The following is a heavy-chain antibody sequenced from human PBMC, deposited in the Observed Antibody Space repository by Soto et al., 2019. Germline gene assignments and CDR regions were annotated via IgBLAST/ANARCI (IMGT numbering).Heavy chain of an antibody. J-gene: IGHJ4*02. CDR2: ITPIFDTA. D-gene: IGHD3-10*01. Sequence: QVVLVQSGAEVKKPGSSVKVSCKAFGGPFSDYPINWVRQAPGQGLEWMGGITPIFDTANYAQKFQVRVTITADESTRTAYMEMSNVRYEDTAVYYCARGPPRRSYDIWGQGTLVTVSS. V-gene: IGHV1-69*01. CDR1: GGPFSDYP. CDR3: ARGPPRRSYDI.